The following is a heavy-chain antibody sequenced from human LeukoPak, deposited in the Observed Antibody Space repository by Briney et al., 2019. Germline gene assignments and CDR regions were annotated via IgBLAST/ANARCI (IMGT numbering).Heavy chain of an antibody. CDR2: ISSSSSTI. J-gene: IGHJ3*02. V-gene: IGHV3-48*04. D-gene: IGHD6-13*01. CDR3: ARDSSSFTVQNDAFDI. CDR1: GFTFSSYS. Sequence: TGGSLRLSCAASGFTFSSYSMNWVRQAPGKGLEWVSYISSSSSTIYYADSVKGRFTISRDNAKNSLYLQMNSLRAEDTAVYYCARDSSSFTVQNDAFDIWGQGTMVTVSS.